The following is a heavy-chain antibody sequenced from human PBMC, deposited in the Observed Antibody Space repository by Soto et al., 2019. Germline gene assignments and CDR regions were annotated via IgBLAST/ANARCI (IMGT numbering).Heavy chain of an antibody. V-gene: IGHV4-34*01. D-gene: IGHD2-2*03. CDR3: ARLNGYCLRTNCHGYYGMDV. J-gene: IGHJ6*02. Sequence: PSETLSLTCAVEGGSFNDDYWSWIRQSPGKGLEWIGEINDSGSTKYNPSLKSRVTISVDTSKNEFSLRLTSVTAADTGVYYCARLNGYCLRTNCHGYYGMDVWGQGTTVTVSS. CDR2: INDSGST. CDR1: GGSFNDDY.